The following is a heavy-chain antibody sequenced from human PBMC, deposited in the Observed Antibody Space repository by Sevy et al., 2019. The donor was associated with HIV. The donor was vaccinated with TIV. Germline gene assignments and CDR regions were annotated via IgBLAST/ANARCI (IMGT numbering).Heavy chain of an antibody. V-gene: IGHV4-39*01. CDR2: IFYTGIV. D-gene: IGHD1-1*01. J-gene: IGHJ3*02. CDR1: GDSLTVGSYY. Sequence: SETLSLTCAVSGDSLTVGSYYWGWIRQPQGEGLEWIGNIFYTGIVAYNPSLQSRVTISVDTSKNQFSLELKSVTAADTAAYFCARRAVHGEGRSFDIWGPRTTVTVSS. CDR3: ARRAVHGEGRSFDI.